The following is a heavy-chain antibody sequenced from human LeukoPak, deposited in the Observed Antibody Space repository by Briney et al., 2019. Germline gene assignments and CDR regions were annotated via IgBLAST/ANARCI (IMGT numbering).Heavy chain of an antibody. Sequence: SETLSLTCTVTGGAISSSSYYWGWIRQPPGKGLEWIGSIFYSGSTYYNPSLKSRVTMSVDTSKNQFSLRLTSVTAADTAVYYCARHGLYQDYGYWGQGTLVTVSS. CDR3: ARHGLYQDYGY. V-gene: IGHV4-39*01. CDR2: IFYSGST. D-gene: IGHD3-16*01. CDR1: GGAISSSSYY. J-gene: IGHJ4*02.